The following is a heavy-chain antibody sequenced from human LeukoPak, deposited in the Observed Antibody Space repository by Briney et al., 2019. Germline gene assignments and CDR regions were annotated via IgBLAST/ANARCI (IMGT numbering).Heavy chain of an antibody. CDR3: ARGEDIVVVAAATIEY. V-gene: IGHV1-46*01. CDR2: INPKTGIT. Sequence: ASVKVSCKASGYTFATYYIHWVRQAPGQGLEWMGIINPKTGITNYAQKFQGRVTITRDTSASTVYMDLGSLKSEDTAVYYCARGEDIVVVAAATIEYWGQGALVTVSS. CDR1: GYTFATYY. J-gene: IGHJ4*02. D-gene: IGHD2-15*01.